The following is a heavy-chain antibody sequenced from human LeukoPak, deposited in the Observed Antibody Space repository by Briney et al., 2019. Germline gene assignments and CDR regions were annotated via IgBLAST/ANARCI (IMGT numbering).Heavy chain of an antibody. CDR3: ARDLWDATGY. Sequence: PGGSLRLSCVASGFSSTYMNWVRQAPGKGMEWVSVIYSGDSTYYADSVKGRFTISRDISKNTVYLQMNSLRPEDTAVYHCARDLWDATGYWGQGTLVTVAS. CDR1: GFSSTY. CDR2: IYSGDST. V-gene: IGHV3-66*02. D-gene: IGHD3-3*01. J-gene: IGHJ4*02.